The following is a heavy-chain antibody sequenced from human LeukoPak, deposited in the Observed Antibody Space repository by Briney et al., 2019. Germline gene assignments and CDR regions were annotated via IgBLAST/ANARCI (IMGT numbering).Heavy chain of an antibody. CDR2: IIPNSGGT. CDR1: GYTFTGYY. V-gene: IGHV1-2*02. D-gene: IGHD3-10*01. CDR3: ARDRYYGSGSYPGY. J-gene: IGHJ4*02. Sequence: ASVKVPCKASGYTFTGYYMHWVRQAPGQGLEWMGWIIPNSGGTNYAQGFQGRVTMTRDTSISTAYMELSRLRSDDTAVYYCARDRYYGSGSYPGYWGQGTLVTVSS.